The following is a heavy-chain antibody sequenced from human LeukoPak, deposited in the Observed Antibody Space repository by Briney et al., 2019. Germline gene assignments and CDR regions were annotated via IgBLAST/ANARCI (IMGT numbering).Heavy chain of an antibody. V-gene: IGHV1-2*02. Sequence: ASVKVSCKASGYTFTGNYMHWVRQAPGQGLEWMGWINPNSGGTNYAQKFQGRVTMTRDTSIGTAYMELNRLRSDDTAVYYCAREAVYSKRIIMVRGGIDPWGQGTLVTVSS. CDR2: INPNSGGT. D-gene: IGHD3-10*01. J-gene: IGHJ5*02. CDR3: AREAVYSKRIIMVRGGIDP. CDR1: GYTFTGNY.